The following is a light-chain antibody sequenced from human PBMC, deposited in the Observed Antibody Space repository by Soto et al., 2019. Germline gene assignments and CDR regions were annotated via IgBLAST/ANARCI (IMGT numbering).Light chain of an antibody. V-gene: IGKV1-5*03. CDR2: TAS. J-gene: IGKJ1*01. CDR3: QQYNDSSWT. CDR1: QSIGIW. Sequence: IQMTQSPSTLSASVGDRVAITCRASQSIGIWLAWYQQKPGKAPRFLIYTASSLESGVPSRFSGSGYGTEFTLTISSLQPDDFATYYCQQYNDSSWTFGQGTKVEIK.